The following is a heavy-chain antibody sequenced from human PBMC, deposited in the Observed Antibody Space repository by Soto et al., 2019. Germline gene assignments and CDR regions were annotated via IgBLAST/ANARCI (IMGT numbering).Heavy chain of an antibody. CDR3: VRYQDTYGQAVFDS. D-gene: IGHD2-15*01. CDR2: VSPDGTST. Sequence: EVQLVESGGALVQPGGSLRLSCETSGFTFTTFWMHWVRQVPGKGLVWVSRVSPDGTSTTYADSVKGRFTISRDNAQNTLFLQMNSLRIDDTAFYFCVRYQDTYGQAVFDSWGQGTLVTVSS. CDR1: GFTFTTFW. V-gene: IGHV3-74*03. J-gene: IGHJ4*02.